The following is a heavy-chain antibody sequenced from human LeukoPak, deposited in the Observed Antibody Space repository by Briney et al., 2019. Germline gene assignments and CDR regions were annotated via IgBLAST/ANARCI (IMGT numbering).Heavy chain of an antibody. J-gene: IGHJ3*02. Sequence: GGSLRLSCAASGFTFSSFWMSWVRQAPGKGLEWVANINQGGSDKYYVDSVKGRFTISRDNAKNSLYLQMNSLRAEDTAVYYCAREGRPNAFDIWGQGTMVTVSS. CDR3: AREGRPNAFDI. CDR2: INQGGSDK. V-gene: IGHV3-7*01. CDR1: GFTFSSFW.